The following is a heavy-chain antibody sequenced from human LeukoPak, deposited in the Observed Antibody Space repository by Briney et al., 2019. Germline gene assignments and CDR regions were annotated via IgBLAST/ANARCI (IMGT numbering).Heavy chain of an antibody. V-gene: IGHV3-49*04. CDR3: TRVTYYYDNSGYFHFDS. J-gene: IGHJ4*02. CDR1: GFTFGDYA. Sequence: PGGSLRLSCTTSGFTFGDYAMSWVRQAPGKGLEWVSFIRRKAHGGTTEYAASVKGRFPSSRDDSKSIAYLQMNSLKTEDTAVYFCTRVTYYYDNSGYFHFDSWGQGSLVTVSS. D-gene: IGHD3-22*01. CDR2: IRRKAHGGTT.